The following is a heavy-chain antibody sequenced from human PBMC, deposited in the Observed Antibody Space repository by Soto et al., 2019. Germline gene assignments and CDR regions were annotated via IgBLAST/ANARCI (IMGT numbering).Heavy chain of an antibody. Sequence: QVQLVESGGGVVQPGRSLRLSCKASGFALYCCAMHWVRQAPGKGLEWVAVISYDGSHKDYAHSVQGRFTVSRDNPKNTLYLQMDSVRAEDTAVYYCASSYDTSGYYGLQDWGQGTLVTVSS. CDR1: GFALYCCA. D-gene: IGHD3-22*01. V-gene: IGHV3-30-3*01. CDR3: ASSYDTSGYYGLQD. CDR2: ISYDGSHK. J-gene: IGHJ1*01.